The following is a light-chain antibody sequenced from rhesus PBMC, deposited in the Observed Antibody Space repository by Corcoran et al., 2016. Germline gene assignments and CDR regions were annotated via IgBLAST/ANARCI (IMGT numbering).Light chain of an antibody. V-gene: IGKV1-21*01. CDR2: KAS. CDR1: QGLGTW. Sequence: DIQMTQSPSSLSASVGERVTITCRASQGLGTWLAWYQVKPGKAPKLLIYKASSLQGGVPSRFSGSGSGTDFTRTSSSLQPEDFATYYCQQCNSPPWTFGQGTKVEI. CDR3: QQCNSPPWT. J-gene: IGKJ1*01.